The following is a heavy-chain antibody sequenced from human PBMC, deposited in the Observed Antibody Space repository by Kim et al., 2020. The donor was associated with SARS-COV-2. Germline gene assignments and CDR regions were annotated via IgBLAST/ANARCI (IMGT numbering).Heavy chain of an antibody. CDR3: ARGKLLEMATIGRCWFDP. V-gene: IGHV4-34*01. D-gene: IGHD5-12*01. CDR1: GGSFSGYY. Sequence: SETLSLTCAVYGGSFSGYYWSWIRQPPGKGLEWIGEINHSGSTNYNPSLKSRVTISVDTSKNQFSLKLSSVTAADTAVYYCARGKLLEMATIGRCWFDPWGQGTLVTVSS. J-gene: IGHJ5*02. CDR2: INHSGST.